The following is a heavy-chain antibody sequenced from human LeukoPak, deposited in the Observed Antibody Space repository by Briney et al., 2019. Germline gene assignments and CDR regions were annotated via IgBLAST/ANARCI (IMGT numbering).Heavy chain of an antibody. V-gene: IGHV1-2*02. CDR2: INPNSAGT. CDR3: SKRQYCSGGSCYSPKFLYYYYGMDV. CDR1: GYTFTGYY. D-gene: IGHD2-15*01. Sequence: ASVKVSCKASGYTFTGYYMHWVRQAPGQGLEWMGWINPNSAGTNYAQKFQGRVTMTRDTSISTAYMELSRLRSDDTAVYYCSKRQYCSGGSCYSPKFLYYYYGMDVWGQGTTVTVSS. J-gene: IGHJ6*02.